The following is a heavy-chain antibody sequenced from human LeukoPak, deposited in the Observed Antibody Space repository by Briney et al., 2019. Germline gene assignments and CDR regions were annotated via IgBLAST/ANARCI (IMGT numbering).Heavy chain of an antibody. Sequence: GASVKVSCKASGYTFTSYGISWVRQAPGQGLEWMGWISAYNGNTNYAQKLQGRVTMTTDTSTSTAYMELRSLRSDDTAVYYCARVPYDYDFWSGYFSNYMDVWGKGTTVTVSS. D-gene: IGHD3-3*01. CDR3: ARVPYDYDFWSGYFSNYMDV. CDR1: GYTFTSYG. J-gene: IGHJ6*03. CDR2: ISAYNGNT. V-gene: IGHV1-18*01.